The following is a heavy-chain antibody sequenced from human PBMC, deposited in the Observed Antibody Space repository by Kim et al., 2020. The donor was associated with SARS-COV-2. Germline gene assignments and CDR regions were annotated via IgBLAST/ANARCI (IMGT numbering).Heavy chain of an antibody. Sequence: GGSLRLSCAASGFTFSNFWMHWVRQVPGERPLWVSRINSDGTKIQYADSVRGRFTISRDNAKKTLYLQMSDLRAEDTAVYYCARIHRDCSGDYCSCFDSWGQGTLVTVSS. CDR3: ARIHRDCSGDYCSCFDS. J-gene: IGHJ4*02. CDR1: GFTFSNFW. CDR2: INSDGTKI. D-gene: IGHD3-22*01. V-gene: IGHV3-74*01.